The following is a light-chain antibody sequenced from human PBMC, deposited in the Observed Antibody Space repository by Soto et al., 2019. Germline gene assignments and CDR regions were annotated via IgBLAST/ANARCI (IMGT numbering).Light chain of an antibody. J-gene: IGKJ1*01. Sequence: IVLTQSPGTLSLSPGERATLSCRANQTVSSNYLAWYQQRPGQAPRLLIYDASTRATGTPDRFSGSGSGTDFTLTISRLEPEDFAVYYCQQFGRLPIAFGQGTKVEIK. V-gene: IGKV3-20*01. CDR2: DAS. CDR1: QTVSSNY. CDR3: QQFGRLPIA.